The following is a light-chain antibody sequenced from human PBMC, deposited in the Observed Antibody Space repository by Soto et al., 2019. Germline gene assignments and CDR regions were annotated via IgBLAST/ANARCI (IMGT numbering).Light chain of an antibody. CDR2: DVY. CDR1: SGDLGDFNS. J-gene: IGLJ1*01. V-gene: IGLV2-14*03. CDR3: GSHATTNTWL. Sequence: QSALTQPDSVSGSLGQSISISCVGNSGDLGDFNSVSWYQQHPGKAPKLILFDVYNRPSGVSNRFSGSKSANTASLTIIGLQTEDEADYYCGSHATTNTWLFGGGTKVTLL.